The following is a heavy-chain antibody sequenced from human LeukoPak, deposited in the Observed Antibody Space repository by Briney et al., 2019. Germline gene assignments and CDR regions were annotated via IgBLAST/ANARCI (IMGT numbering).Heavy chain of an antibody. D-gene: IGHD3-9*01. J-gene: IGHJ4*02. CDR2: FSGGGDT. CDR3: AKEGLRYFDFDF. V-gene: IGHV3-23*01. Sequence: PGGSLRLSCAASGFTFTRSAMSWVRQAPGKGLEWVSAFSGGGDTYYADSVKGRFTIFRDTSKNTLYLQMNSLSAEDTAVYYCAKEGLRYFDFDFWGQGTLVTVSS. CDR1: GFTFTRSA.